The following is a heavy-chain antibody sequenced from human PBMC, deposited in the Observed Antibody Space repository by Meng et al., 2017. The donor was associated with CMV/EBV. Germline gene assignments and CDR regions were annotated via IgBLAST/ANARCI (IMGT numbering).Heavy chain of an antibody. CDR1: GFTFSSYS. V-gene: IGHV3-48*04. Sequence: GESLKISCAASGFTFSSYSMNWVRQAPGKGLEWVSYISSSSSTIYYADSVKGRFTISRDNAKNSLYLQMNSLRAEDTAVYYCARGQDYDFWSGSYWGQGTLVTVSS. J-gene: IGHJ4*02. D-gene: IGHD3-3*01. CDR2: ISSSSSTI. CDR3: ARGQDYDFWSGSY.